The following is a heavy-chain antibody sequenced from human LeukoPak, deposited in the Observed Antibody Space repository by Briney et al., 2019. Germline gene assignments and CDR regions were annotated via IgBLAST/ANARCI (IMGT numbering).Heavy chain of an antibody. V-gene: IGHV3-21*01. CDR2: ISSSSSYI. J-gene: IGHJ4*02. CDR3: ARSSLKVGAFDFDY. CDR1: GFTFSSYW. Sequence: GGSLRLSCAASGFTFSSYWMSWVRQAPGKGLEWVSSISSSSSYIYYADSVKGRFTISRDNAKNSLYLQMNSLRAEDTAVYYCARSSLKVGAFDFDYWGQGTLVTVSS. D-gene: IGHD1-26*01.